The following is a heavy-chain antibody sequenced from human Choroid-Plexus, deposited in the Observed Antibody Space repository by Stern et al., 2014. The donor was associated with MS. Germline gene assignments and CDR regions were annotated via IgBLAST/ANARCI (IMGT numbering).Heavy chain of an antibody. Sequence: VQLEESGPGLVKPSQTLSLTCTVSGGSISSGGYYWSWIRQHPGKGLEWIGYLYYSGSTYYNPSLKSRVSISVDTSKNQFSLKLSSVTAADTAVYYCARGPPDYYDSSGYYTYWGQGTLVTVSS. V-gene: IGHV4-31*03. J-gene: IGHJ4*02. D-gene: IGHD3-22*01. CDR1: GGSISSGGYY. CDR2: LYYSGST. CDR3: ARGPPDYYDSSGYYTY.